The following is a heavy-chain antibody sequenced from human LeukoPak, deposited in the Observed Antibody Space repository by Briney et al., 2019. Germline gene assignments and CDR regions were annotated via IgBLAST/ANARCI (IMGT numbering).Heavy chain of an antibody. CDR2: IVVGSGNT. Sequence: ASVKVSCKASGFTFTSSAMQWVRQARGQRLEWIGWIVVGSGNTNYAQKFQERVTIARDMSTSTAYMELSSLRSEDTAVYYCAAATRSALKAFDIWGQGTMVTVSS. CDR3: AAATRSALKAFDI. CDR1: GFTFTSSA. V-gene: IGHV1-58*02. J-gene: IGHJ3*02. D-gene: IGHD1-1*01.